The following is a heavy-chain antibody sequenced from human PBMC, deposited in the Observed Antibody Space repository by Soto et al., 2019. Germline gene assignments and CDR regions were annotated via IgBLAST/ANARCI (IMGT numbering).Heavy chain of an antibody. CDR2: ISAYNGNT. CDR3: ARGCCSSTSCDHDAFDI. CDR1: GYTFTSYG. J-gene: IGHJ3*02. V-gene: IGHV1-18*01. Sequence: QVQLVQSGAEVKKPGASVKVSCKASGYTFTSYGISWVRQAPGQGLEWMGWISAYNGNTNYAQKLQGRVTMTTDTSTSTAYMELRSLRSDETAVYYCARGCCSSTSCDHDAFDIWGQGTMVTVSS. D-gene: IGHD2-2*01.